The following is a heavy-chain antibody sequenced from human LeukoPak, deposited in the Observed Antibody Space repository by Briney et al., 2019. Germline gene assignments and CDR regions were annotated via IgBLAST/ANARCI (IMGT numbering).Heavy chain of an antibody. V-gene: IGHV6-1*01. D-gene: IGHD1-1*01. Sequence: SKPLPLTCGIFGASVSSTMTAWNWITQSTSRGLEWLGRTHYSARWYNDYAVSVESRITVNPDTTKNQFSLQLKSVTPEDTAVYYCARGYMRSGFDYWGQGILVTVSS. CDR2: THYSARWYN. J-gene: IGHJ4*02. CDR3: ARGYMRSGFDY. CDR1: GASVSSTMTA.